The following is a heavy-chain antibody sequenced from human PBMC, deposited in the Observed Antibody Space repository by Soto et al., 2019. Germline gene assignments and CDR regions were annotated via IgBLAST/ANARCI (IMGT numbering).Heavy chain of an antibody. CDR2: IYYSGST. CDR1: GGSISSGDYY. V-gene: IGHV4-31*03. Sequence: QVQLQESGPGLVKPSQTLSLTCTVSGGSISSGDYYWSWIRQHPGKGLEWIGYIYYSGSTYYNPYLKSRVTISVDTFKNHFSLKLSSVTAADTAVYYCARWWSGSRKGFDTWGQGTLVSVSS. CDR3: ARWWSGSRKGFDT. D-gene: IGHD3-3*01. J-gene: IGHJ5*02.